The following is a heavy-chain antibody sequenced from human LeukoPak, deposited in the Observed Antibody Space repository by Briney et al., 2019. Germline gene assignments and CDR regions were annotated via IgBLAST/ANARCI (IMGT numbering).Heavy chain of an antibody. CDR2: MNPKSGNT. CDR3: ARGPPESSSSDY. CDR1: VYTFTSYD. J-gene: IGHJ4*02. V-gene: IGHV1-8*02. Sequence: ASVKVSCKAAVYTFTSYDNHWVRLALGQGLEWMGWMNPKSGNTGFAQKFQGRLTMNRHPTISTAYIEVPSLRRADLCVSDCARGPPESSSSDYWGQGTLVTVSS. D-gene: IGHD6-13*01.